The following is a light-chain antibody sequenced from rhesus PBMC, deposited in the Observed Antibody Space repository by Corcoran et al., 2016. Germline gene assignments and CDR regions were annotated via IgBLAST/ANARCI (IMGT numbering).Light chain of an antibody. CDR3: LQLSNWPRT. V-gene: IGKV3-24*04. J-gene: IGKJ1*01. CDR2: GAS. Sequence: EIVMTQSPATLSLSPGERATLSCRASQSVGSSLAWYQQQTGQAPRLLIYGASSRAPGIPDRFRGSGSGTDFTLPISSLEPEDVAVYYCLQLSNWPRTFGQGTKVEIK. CDR1: QSVGSS.